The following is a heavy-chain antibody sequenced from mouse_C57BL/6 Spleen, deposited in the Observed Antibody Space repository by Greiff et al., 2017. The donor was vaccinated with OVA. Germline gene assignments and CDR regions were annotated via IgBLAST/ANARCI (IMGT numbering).Heavy chain of an antibody. D-gene: IGHD4-1*01. V-gene: IGHV3-6*01. CDR1: GYSITSGYY. CDR2: ISYDGSN. Sequence: EVKLQESGPGLVKPSQSLSLTCSVTGYSITSGYYWNWIRQFPGNKLEWMGYISYDGSNNYNPSLKNRISITRDTSKNQFFLKLNSVTTEDTATYYCARTGTWYYFDYWGQGTTLTVSS. J-gene: IGHJ2*01. CDR3: ARTGTWYYFDY.